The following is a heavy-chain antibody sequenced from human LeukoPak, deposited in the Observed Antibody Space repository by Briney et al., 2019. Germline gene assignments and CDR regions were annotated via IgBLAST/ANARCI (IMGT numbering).Heavy chain of an antibody. CDR1: GFTSSSYW. V-gene: IGHV3-74*01. CDR2: INSDGSST. Sequence: GGSLRLSCAASGFTSSSYWMHWVRQAPGKGLVWVSRINSDGSSTSYADSVKGRFTISRDNSKNTLYLQMNSLRAEDTAVYYCAKSGLNRFDYWGQGTLVTVSS. CDR3: AKSGLNRFDY. D-gene: IGHD2-15*01. J-gene: IGHJ4*02.